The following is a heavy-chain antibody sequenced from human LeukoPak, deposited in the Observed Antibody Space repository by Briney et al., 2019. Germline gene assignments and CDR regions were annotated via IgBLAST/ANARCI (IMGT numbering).Heavy chain of an antibody. CDR1: GFTFGSYW. CDR3: AGSSSGWFGY. V-gene: IGHV3-74*01. D-gene: IGHD6-19*01. J-gene: IGHJ5*01. Sequence: GGSLRLSCAASGFTFGSYWMHWVRQPPGKGLVWVSRINGDGSNAIYADSVKGRFTISRDNARNTLYLQMNSLRDEDTAVYYCAGSSSGWFGYWGQGTPVTVSS. CDR2: INGDGSNA.